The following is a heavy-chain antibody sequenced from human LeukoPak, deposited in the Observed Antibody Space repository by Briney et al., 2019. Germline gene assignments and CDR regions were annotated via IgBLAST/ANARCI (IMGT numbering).Heavy chain of an antibody. CDR1: GFTLSTNA. D-gene: IGHD1-26*01. CDR2: ISGSGAST. CDR3: AKGVGKWESLHFFDY. J-gene: IGHJ4*02. V-gene: IGHV3-23*01. Sequence: QPGGSLRLSCLTSGFTLSTNAMSWVRQAPGKGLEWISGISGSGASTYYADSVKGRFTISRDDSRNTLYLQMNSLRGDDTAVYYCAKGVGKWESLHFFDYWGQGTLVTVSS.